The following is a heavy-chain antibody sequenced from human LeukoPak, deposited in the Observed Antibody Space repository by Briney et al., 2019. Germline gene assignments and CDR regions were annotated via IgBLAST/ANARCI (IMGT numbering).Heavy chain of an antibody. D-gene: IGHD1-26*01. J-gene: IGHJ5*02. Sequence: GGSLRLSCAASGFTFSNYSMNWVRQAPGKGLEWVSSIRSRSNYIYYADSVKGRFTISRDNAKNSLYLQMNSLRADDTAVYYCARGTALGATDWFDPWGQGTLVTVSS. CDR3: ARGTALGATDWFDP. CDR1: GFTFSNYS. V-gene: IGHV3-21*01. CDR2: IRSRSNYI.